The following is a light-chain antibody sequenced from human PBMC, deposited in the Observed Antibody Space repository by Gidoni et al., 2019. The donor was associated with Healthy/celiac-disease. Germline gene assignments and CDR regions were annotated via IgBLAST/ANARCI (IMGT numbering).Light chain of an antibody. CDR1: QSLLHRNGYNY. CDR3: MQALQTPPT. CDR2: LGS. V-gene: IGKV2-28*01. J-gene: IGKJ5*01. Sequence: DIVMTQSRLSLPVTPGEPASIACRSSQSLLHRNGYNYLDWYLQKPGQSPQLLIYLGSNRASGVPDRFSGSGSGTDFTLKISRVEAEDVGVYYCMQALQTPPTFGQXTRLEIK.